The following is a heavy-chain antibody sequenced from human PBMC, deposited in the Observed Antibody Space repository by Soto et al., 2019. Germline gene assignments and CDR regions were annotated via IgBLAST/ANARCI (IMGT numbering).Heavy chain of an antibody. D-gene: IGHD3-10*01. Sequence: EVQLVESGGGLVQPGGSLRLSCAASGFPFSSYSLNWVRQAPGKGLEWVSYISSGSTTIYYADSVKGRFTISRDNAKNSLYLQMNSLIAEDTALYYCARVSYYYYMDVWGKGTTVTVSS. CDR2: ISSGSTTI. CDR1: GFPFSSYS. CDR3: ARVSYYYYMDV. J-gene: IGHJ6*03. V-gene: IGHV3-48*01.